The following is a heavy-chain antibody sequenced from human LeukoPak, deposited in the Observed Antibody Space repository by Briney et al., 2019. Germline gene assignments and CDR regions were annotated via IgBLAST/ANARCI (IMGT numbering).Heavy chain of an antibody. V-gene: IGHV3-30*04. CDR3: TSVHRKLVLGY. CDR1: GFTLSSYA. D-gene: IGHD6-13*01. Sequence: GGSLRLSCAASGFTLSSYAMHWVRQAPGKGLGWVAVISYDGSNKYYADSVKGRFTIARDNSKNTLYLQMNSLGADATAVYYWTSVHRKLVLGYWVRGTLVTVSS. CDR2: ISYDGSNK. J-gene: IGHJ4*02.